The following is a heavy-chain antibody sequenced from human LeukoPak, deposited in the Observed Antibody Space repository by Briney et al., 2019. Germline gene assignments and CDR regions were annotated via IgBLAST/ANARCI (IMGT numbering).Heavy chain of an antibody. D-gene: IGHD6-19*01. CDR1: GGTFSSYA. CDR3: TREVEDVVAVAGITFDY. V-gene: IGHV1-69*04. CDR2: IIPILGIA. J-gene: IGHJ4*02. Sequence: SVKVSCKASGGTFSSYAISWVRQAPGQGLEWMGRIIPILGIANYAQKFQGRVTITADKSTSTAYMELSSLRSEDTAVYYCTREVEDVVAVAGITFDYWGQGTLVTVSS.